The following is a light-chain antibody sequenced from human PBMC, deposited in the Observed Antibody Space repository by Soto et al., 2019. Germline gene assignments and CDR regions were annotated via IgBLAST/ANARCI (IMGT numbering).Light chain of an antibody. CDR3: QHYNSYST. CDR1: QTISSW. Sequence: DIQMTQSPSTLSGSVGDRVTITCRASQTISSWLAWYQQKPGKAPKLLIYKAPSLESGVPSRFSGSGSGTEFTLTISSLQPEDFASYYCQHYNSYSTFGQGTKVDIK. J-gene: IGKJ1*01. V-gene: IGKV1-5*03. CDR2: KAP.